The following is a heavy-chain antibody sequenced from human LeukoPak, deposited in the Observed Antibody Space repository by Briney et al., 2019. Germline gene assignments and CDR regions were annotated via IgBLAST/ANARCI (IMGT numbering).Heavy chain of an antibody. CDR2: IYTSGST. D-gene: IGHD3-9*01. V-gene: IGHV4-4*07. CDR1: GGSISSYY. Sequence: KPSETLSLTCTVSGGSISSYYWSWIRQPAGKGLEWVGRIYTSGSTNYNPSLKSRVTMSVDTSKNQFSLKLSSVTAADTAVYYCAREGNYDILTGLDAFDIWGQGTMVTVSS. CDR3: AREGNYDILTGLDAFDI. J-gene: IGHJ3*02.